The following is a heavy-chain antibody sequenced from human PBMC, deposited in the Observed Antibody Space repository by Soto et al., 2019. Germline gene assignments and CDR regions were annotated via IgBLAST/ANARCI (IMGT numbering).Heavy chain of an antibody. J-gene: IGHJ4*02. D-gene: IGHD4-17*01. Sequence: EASGKVCCKASGGTFSTFGISCVRQAPGQGLEWMGGIIPFFGTARYSQKFEDRITITADESTNTVYMDLRSLTSEDTAIYYCAKSAPMDAGDKYYYDFWGQGALVTVSS. CDR2: IIPFFGTA. CDR1: GGTFSTFG. CDR3: AKSAPMDAGDKYYYDF. V-gene: IGHV1-69*13.